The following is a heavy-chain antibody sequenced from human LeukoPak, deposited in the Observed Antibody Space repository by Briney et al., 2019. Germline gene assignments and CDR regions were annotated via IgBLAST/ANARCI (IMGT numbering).Heavy chain of an antibody. Sequence: GGSLRLSCAASGFTFSSYSMNSVRQAPGKGLEWVSSISSSSSYIYYADSVKGRFTISRDNAKNSLYLQMNSLRAEDTAVYYCARDEGYYDSSGYYYDYWGQGTLVTVSS. J-gene: IGHJ4*02. CDR3: ARDEGYYDSSGYYYDY. D-gene: IGHD3-22*01. CDR1: GFTFSSYS. CDR2: ISSSSSYI. V-gene: IGHV3-21*01.